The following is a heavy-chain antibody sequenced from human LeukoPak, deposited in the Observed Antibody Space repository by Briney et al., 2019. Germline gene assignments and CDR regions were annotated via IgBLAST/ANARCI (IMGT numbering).Heavy chain of an antibody. D-gene: IGHD7-27*01. CDR2: ISSSGDST. Sequence: GGSLRLSCAASGFTFSSYVMTWVRQAPGKGLEWVSAISSSGDSTYYADSVKGRFTISRDSSKSTLYMQMNSLRAEDTAVYYCAKRGINWGPIDYWGQGTLVTVSS. J-gene: IGHJ4*02. CDR1: GFTFSSYV. CDR3: AKRGINWGPIDY. V-gene: IGHV3-23*01.